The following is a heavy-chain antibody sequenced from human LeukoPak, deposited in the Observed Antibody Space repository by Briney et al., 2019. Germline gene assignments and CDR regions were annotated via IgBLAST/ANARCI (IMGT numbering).Heavy chain of an antibody. D-gene: IGHD3-22*01. J-gene: IGHJ4*02. CDR1: GGTFSSYA. CDR3: AIGYYDSSGYQLFDY. V-gene: IGHV1-69*13. CDR2: IIPIFGTA. Sequence: GASVKVSCKASGGTFSSYAISWVRQAPGQGLEWMGGIIPIFGTANYAQKFQGRVTITADESTGTAYMELSSLRSEDTAVYYCAIGYYDSSGYQLFDYWGQGTLVTVSS.